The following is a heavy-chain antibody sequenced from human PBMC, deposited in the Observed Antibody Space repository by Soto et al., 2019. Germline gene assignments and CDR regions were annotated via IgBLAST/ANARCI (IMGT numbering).Heavy chain of an antibody. J-gene: IGHJ5*02. D-gene: IGHD3-3*01. Sequence: QLLESGPGLVKPSETLSLTCTVSGGSISSSSYYWGWIRQPPGKGLEWIGSIYYSGSTYYNPSLKSRVTISVDTSKNQFSLKLSSVTAADTAVYYCARPKTPPYYDFWSGYYTGSWFDPWGQGTLVTVSS. CDR2: IYYSGST. CDR3: ARPKTPPYYDFWSGYYTGSWFDP. CDR1: GGSISSSSYY. V-gene: IGHV4-39*01.